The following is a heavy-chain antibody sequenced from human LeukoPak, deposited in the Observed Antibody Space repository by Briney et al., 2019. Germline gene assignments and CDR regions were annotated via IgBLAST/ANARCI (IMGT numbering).Heavy chain of an antibody. CDR1: GYTFTGYY. V-gene: IGHV1-2*02. CDR2: INPNSGGT. Sequence: ASVKVSCKASGYTFTGYYMHWVRQAPGQGLEWMGWINPNSGGTNYAQKFQGRVTMTRDTSISTAYMELSRLRSDDTAVYYCARPMVQLERHLNYWGQGTLVTISS. CDR3: ARPMVQLERHLNY. J-gene: IGHJ4*02. D-gene: IGHD1-1*01.